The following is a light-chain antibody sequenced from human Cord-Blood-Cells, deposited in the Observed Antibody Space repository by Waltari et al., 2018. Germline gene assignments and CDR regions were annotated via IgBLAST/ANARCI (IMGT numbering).Light chain of an antibody. J-gene: IGLJ3*02. Sequence: QSVLTQPPSVSGAPGQRVTISCTGSSSNIGAGYDGPWSQHLPGTAPKLLIYGNSNRPSGVPDRFSGSKSGTSASLAITGLQAEDEADYYCQSYDSSLSWVFGGGTKLTVL. CDR2: GNS. CDR3: QSYDSSLSWV. CDR1: SSNIGAGYD. V-gene: IGLV1-40*01.